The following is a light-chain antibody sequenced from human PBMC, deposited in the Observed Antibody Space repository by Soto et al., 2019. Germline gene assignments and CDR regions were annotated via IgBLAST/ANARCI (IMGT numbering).Light chain of an antibody. V-gene: IGKV3-20*01. J-gene: IGKJ1*01. CDR3: QQYSRAPLT. CDR1: QSIDNNY. Sequence: IGLTHSPGTLSLSPGERATLSCRASQSIDNNYLAWYQQKPGQAPRLVIYGASTRATDIPDRFSASGSGTDFTLTISRLEPEDFAVYYCQQYSRAPLTFGQGTKVDIK. CDR2: GAS.